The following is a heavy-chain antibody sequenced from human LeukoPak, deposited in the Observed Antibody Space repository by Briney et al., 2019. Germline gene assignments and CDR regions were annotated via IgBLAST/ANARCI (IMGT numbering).Heavy chain of an antibody. CDR3: ARDAHINYYDSRQVFDI. CDR2: IWYDGSNK. CDR1: GFTFSSYG. Sequence: GGSLRLSCAASGFTFSSYGMHWVRQAPGKGLEWVAVIWYDGSNKYYADSVKGRFTISRDNSKNTLYLQMNSLRAKDTAVYYCARDAHINYYDSRQVFDIWGQGTMVTVSS. J-gene: IGHJ3*02. V-gene: IGHV3-33*01. D-gene: IGHD3-22*01.